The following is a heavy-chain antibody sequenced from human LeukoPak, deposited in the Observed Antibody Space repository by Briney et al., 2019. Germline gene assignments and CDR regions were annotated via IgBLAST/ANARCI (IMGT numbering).Heavy chain of an antibody. CDR3: ARAWRGTRAYYYYMDV. CDR2: ISTSVNP. V-gene: IGHV4-61*02. CDR1: GYSISSGYY. Sequence: SETLSLTCSVSGYSISSGYYWNWIRQPAGKGLEWIGRISTSVNPNYNPSLKSRVTISVDTSKNQFSLKLSSVTAADTAVYYCARAWRGTRAYYYYMDVWGKGTTVTISS. J-gene: IGHJ6*03. D-gene: IGHD2-8*02.